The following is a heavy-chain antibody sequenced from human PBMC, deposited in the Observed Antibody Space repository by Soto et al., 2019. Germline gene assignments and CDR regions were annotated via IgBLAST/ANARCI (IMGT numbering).Heavy chain of an antibody. CDR2: ISAYNGNT. CDR3: ARGGDIVVVPEASDDYYYGMDV. J-gene: IGHJ6*02. D-gene: IGHD2-2*01. CDR1: GYTFTSYG. V-gene: IGHV1-18*01. Sequence: QVQLVQSGAEVKKPGASVKVSCKASGYTFTSYGISWVRQAPGQGLEWMGWISAYNGNTNYAQKLQGRVTMTTDTSTSNAYMELGSLRSDDTAVYYCARGGDIVVVPEASDDYYYGMDVWGQGTTVTVSS.